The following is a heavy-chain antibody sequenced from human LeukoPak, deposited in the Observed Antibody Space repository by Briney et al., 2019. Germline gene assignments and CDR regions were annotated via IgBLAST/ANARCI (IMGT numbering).Heavy chain of an antibody. CDR3: ARPGYSSGWTFDY. V-gene: IGHV3-48*03. Sequence: TGGSLRLSCAASGFTFSSYEMNWVRQAPGKGLEWVSYISSSGSTIYYADSVKGRFPISRDNAKNSLYLQMNSLRAEDTAVYYYARPGYSSGWTFDYWGQGTLVTVSS. CDR1: GFTFSSYE. J-gene: IGHJ4*02. D-gene: IGHD6-19*01. CDR2: ISSSGSTI.